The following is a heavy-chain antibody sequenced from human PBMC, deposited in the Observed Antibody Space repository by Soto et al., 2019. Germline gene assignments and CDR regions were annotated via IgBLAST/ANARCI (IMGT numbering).Heavy chain of an antibody. CDR3: ARVAKRVAAAGRKGSKETYYYGMDV. V-gene: IGHV4-34*01. J-gene: IGHJ6*02. CDR1: GGSFSGYY. D-gene: IGHD6-13*01. Sequence: SETLSLTCAVYGGSFSGYYWSWIRQPPGKGLEWIGEINHSGSTNYNPSLKSRVTISVDTSKNQFSLKLSSVTAADTAVYYCARVAKRVAAAGRKGSKETYYYGMDVWGQGTTVTVSS. CDR2: INHSGST.